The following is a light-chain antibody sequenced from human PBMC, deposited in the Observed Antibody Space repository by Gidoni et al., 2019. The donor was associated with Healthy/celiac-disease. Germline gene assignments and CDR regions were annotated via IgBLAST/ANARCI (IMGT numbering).Light chain of an antibody. Sequence: EIVMTQSPATLSVSPGERATLSFRASQSVSINLAWYQQKPGQAPRLLIYGASTSAIGITARFSGSGSGTEFTLTISSLQSEDFAVYYCQQYYNWPAFGQGTKVEIK. CDR2: GAS. CDR1: QSVSIN. J-gene: IGKJ1*01. V-gene: IGKV3-15*01. CDR3: QQYYNWPA.